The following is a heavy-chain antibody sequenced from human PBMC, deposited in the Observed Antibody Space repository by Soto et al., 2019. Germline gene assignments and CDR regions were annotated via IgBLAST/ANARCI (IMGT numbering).Heavy chain of an antibody. Sequence: QVQLVESGGGVVQPGRSLRLCCAASGFTFSSYAMHWVRQAPGKGLEWVAVISYDGSNKYYADSVKGRFTISRDNSKNTLYLQMNSLRAEDTAVYYCARVGALRFSDVWGQGTTVTVSS. V-gene: IGHV3-30-3*01. CDR3: ARVGALRFSDV. CDR1: GFTFSSYA. CDR2: ISYDGSNK. D-gene: IGHD3-3*01. J-gene: IGHJ6*02.